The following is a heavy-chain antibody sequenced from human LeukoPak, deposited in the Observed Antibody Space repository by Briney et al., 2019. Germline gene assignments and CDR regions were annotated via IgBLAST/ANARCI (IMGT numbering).Heavy chain of an antibody. CDR3: ARDLTERKYYIAY. CDR1: GFTFSSFG. Sequence: GGSLRLSCAASGFTFSSFGMHWVRQAPGEGLEWVAYIGYTGTDTYYANSVKGRFTISRDNSKNTVHLQVNSLRAADTALYSCARDLTERKYYIAYWGQGTLVTVSS. D-gene: IGHD2-8*02. CDR2: IGYTGTDT. J-gene: IGHJ4*02. V-gene: IGHV3-30*02.